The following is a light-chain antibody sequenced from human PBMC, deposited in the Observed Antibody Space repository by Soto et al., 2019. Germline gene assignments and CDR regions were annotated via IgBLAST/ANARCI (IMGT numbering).Light chain of an antibody. CDR2: DAS. J-gene: IGKJ1*01. CDR1: QSVSGC. V-gene: IGKV1-5*01. CDR3: QQYETFSGT. Sequence: DIQMTQSPSTLSASVGDTLTVTCRASQSVSGCLAWYKQKPGEAPKLLIYDASDLPRGVPSRFSGSGSGTKFTLTIASLQPDDFATYYCQQYETFSGTFGPGTKVEI.